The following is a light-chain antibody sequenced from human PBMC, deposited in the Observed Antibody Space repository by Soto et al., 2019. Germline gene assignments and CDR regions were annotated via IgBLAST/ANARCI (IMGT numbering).Light chain of an antibody. CDR3: QPYANVPYN. Sequence: DIQMTQSPSSLSASVGDRVTITCQASQGIRKYLNWYQQEPGKAPKLLIYGASNLEPGVPSRFRGGGSEKDFTFTIRSLRAEDIATYFCQPYANVPYNFGRGNQLEIK. J-gene: IGKJ2*01. V-gene: IGKV1-33*01. CDR2: GAS. CDR1: QGIRKY.